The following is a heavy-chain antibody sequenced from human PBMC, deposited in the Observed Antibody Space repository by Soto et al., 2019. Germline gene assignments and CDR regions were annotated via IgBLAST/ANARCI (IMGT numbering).Heavy chain of an antibody. D-gene: IGHD5-18*01. CDR2: IYHSGST. V-gene: IGHV4-30-2*01. J-gene: IGHJ6*02. CDR1: GGSISSGGYS. CDR3: ARGLTAMVKYYYYYYGMDV. Sequence: SETLSLTCAVSGGSISSGGYSWSWIRQPPGKGLEWIGYIYHSGSTYYNPSLKSRVTISVDRSKNQFSLKLSSVTAADTAVYYCARGLTAMVKYYYYYYGMDVWGQGTTVTVS.